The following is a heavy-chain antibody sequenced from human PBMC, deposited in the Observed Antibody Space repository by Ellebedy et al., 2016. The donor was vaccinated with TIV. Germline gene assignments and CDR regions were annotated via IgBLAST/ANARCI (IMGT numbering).Heavy chain of an antibody. J-gene: IGHJ4*02. CDR1: RFTFRDYG. CDR3: AKERHSRWVGPTYFDY. CDR2: ISYDISTE. Sequence: GESLKISCAASRFTFRDYGMHWVRQAPGTGLEWVVLISYDISTENYADSVTGRFTISRDNSKNALYLQMNILPVEDTDVYYCAKERHSRWVGPTYFDYWGQGILVTVSS. D-gene: IGHD1-26*01. V-gene: IGHV3-30*18.